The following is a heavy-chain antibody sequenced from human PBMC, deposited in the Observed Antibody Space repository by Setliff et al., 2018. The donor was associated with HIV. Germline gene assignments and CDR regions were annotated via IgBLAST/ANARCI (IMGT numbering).Heavy chain of an antibody. CDR3: ARLGDYDSSGYSWFDY. CDR1: SGSVNNYW. V-gene: IGHV4-59*02. J-gene: IGHJ4*02. CDR2: IYYSGST. Sequence: LSLICNVSSGSVNNYWWTWIRQPPGKGLEWIGYIYYSGSTYYNPSLKSRVTISVDTSKNQFSLMLSSVTAADTAVYYCARLGDYDSSGYSWFDYWGQGTLVTVSS. D-gene: IGHD3-22*01.